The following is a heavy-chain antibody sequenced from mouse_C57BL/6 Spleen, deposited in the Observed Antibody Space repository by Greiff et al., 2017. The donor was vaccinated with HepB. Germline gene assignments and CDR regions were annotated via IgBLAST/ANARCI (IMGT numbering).Heavy chain of an antibody. D-gene: IGHD1-1*01. CDR2: IDPNSGGT. V-gene: IGHV1-72*01. J-gene: IGHJ1*03. CDR1: GYTFTSYW. Sequence: VQLQQSGAELVKPGASVKLSCKASGYTFTSYWMHWVKQRPGRGLEWIGRIDPNSGGTKYNEKFKSKATLTVDKPSSTAYMQLISLTSEDSSVYYCARSLITTVVAYWYFDVWGTGTTVTVSS. CDR3: ARSLITTVVAYWYFDV.